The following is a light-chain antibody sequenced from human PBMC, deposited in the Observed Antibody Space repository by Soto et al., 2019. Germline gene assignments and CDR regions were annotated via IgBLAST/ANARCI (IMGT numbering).Light chain of an antibody. J-gene: IGKJ1*01. CDR3: QQYNNWTRT. Sequence: EIVITQSPATLSVSPGERATLSCRASQSVSSNLAWYQQKPGQAPRPLIYGASTRATGIPARFSGSGSGTEFTLTISSLQSEDFAVDYCQQYNNWTRTFGQGTKVDIK. V-gene: IGKV3D-15*01. CDR1: QSVSSN. CDR2: GAS.